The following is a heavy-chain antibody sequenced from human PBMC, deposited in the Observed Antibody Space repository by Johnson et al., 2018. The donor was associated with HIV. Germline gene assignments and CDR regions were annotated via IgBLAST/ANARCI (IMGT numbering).Heavy chain of an antibody. Sequence: VQLVESGGGLVQPGGSLRLSCAASGFTFSSYAMSWVRQAPGKGLEWVANIKQDGSEKYYVDSVKGRFTISRDNAKNSLYLQMNSLRAEDTAVYYCARDQSLDRWLPPPADAFDIWGQGTMVTVSS. CDR2: IKQDGSEK. V-gene: IGHV3-7*01. CDR3: ARDQSLDRWLPPPADAFDI. J-gene: IGHJ3*02. D-gene: IGHD5-12*01. CDR1: GFTFSSYA.